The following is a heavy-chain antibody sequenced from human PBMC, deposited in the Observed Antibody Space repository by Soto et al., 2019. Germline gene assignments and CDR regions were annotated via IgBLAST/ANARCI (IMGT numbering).Heavy chain of an antibody. D-gene: IGHD6-19*01. Sequence: GGSLRLSCAASGFTFRNYNMNWVRQVPGKGLEWVAHISIGGRSINYADSVKGRFTISRDDAENTLYLQMNSLRAEDTAVYYCARVLAVANRWFDPWGQGTPVTVSS. CDR2: ISIGGRSI. CDR1: GFTFRNYN. J-gene: IGHJ5*02. CDR3: ARVLAVANRWFDP. V-gene: IGHV3-21*05.